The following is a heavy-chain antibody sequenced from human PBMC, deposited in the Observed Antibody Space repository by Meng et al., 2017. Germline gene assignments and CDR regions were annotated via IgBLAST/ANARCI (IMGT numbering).Heavy chain of an antibody. CDR2: IYPGDSDT. CDR1: GYSFTSYW. CDR3: ACSYGDYAY. D-gene: IGHD4-17*01. V-gene: IGHV5-51*01. J-gene: IGHJ4*01. Sequence: GGSLRLSCKGSGYSFTSYWIGWVRQRPGKGLEWMGIIYPGDSDTRYSPSFQGQVTISADKSISTAYLQWSSLRASDTAMYYCACSYGDYAYWGHGTLVTVSS.